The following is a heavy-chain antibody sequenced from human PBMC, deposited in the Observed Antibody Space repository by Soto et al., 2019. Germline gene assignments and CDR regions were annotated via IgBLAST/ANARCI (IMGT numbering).Heavy chain of an antibody. V-gene: IGHV1-18*01. CDR3: ARDLGGQIVDY. CDR2: ISGYNGNT. Sequence: QVQLVQSGAEVKKPGASVKVSCKDSGYTFTSYGISWVRQAPGQGLEWMGWISGYNGNTKYAQKLQGRVTMTTDTYTSTAYMERRSLRSDDTAVYYCARDLGGQIVDYWGQGTLVTVSS. D-gene: IGHD1-26*01. CDR1: GYTFTSYG. J-gene: IGHJ4*02.